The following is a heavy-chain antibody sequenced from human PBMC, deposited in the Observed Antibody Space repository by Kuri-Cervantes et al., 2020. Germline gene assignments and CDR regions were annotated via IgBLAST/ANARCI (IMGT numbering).Heavy chain of an antibody. CDR3: SREYCSSSSCSDWYSDL. CDR1: GFTFSGSA. CDR2: IRSTGNSYAT. J-gene: IGHJ2*01. D-gene: IGHD2-2*01. Sequence: GGSLRLSCAASGFTFSGSAMHWVRQASGKGLEWLSRIRSTGNSYATAYAPSVRCMFTISRDNSKKTAYLQMNSLNTEDTALYYCSREYCSSSSCSDWYSDLWGRGTLVTVSS. V-gene: IGHV3-73*01.